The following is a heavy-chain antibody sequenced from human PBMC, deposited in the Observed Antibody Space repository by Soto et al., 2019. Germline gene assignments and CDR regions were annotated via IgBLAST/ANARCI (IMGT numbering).Heavy chain of an antibody. CDR1: EFTFSTYA. D-gene: IGHD1-20*01. V-gene: IGHV3-23*01. J-gene: IGHJ4*02. Sequence: GGSLRLSCAASEFTFSTYAMTWVRQAAGRGLQWVATISISGDITYYADSAKDRFTISRDNSTNTLYLQKNTLRAADTALYYCAKPGVRGITDCPPRFDYWGRGTLVTVSS. CDR2: ISISGDIT. CDR3: AKPGVRGITDCPPRFDY.